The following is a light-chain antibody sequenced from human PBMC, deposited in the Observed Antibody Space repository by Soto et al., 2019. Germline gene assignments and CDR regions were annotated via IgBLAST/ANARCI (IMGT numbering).Light chain of an antibody. CDR1: QDISSY. V-gene: IGKV1-9*01. CDR2: AAS. Sequence: IQLTQSPSSLSASVGDRVTITCRASQDISSYLGWYQQKPGKAPKLLIYAASTLQSGVPSRFSGSGSGTDFTLTINRLQPEDFATYHCQQSYSLPYTFGQGTKLDIK. CDR3: QQSYSLPYT. J-gene: IGKJ2*01.